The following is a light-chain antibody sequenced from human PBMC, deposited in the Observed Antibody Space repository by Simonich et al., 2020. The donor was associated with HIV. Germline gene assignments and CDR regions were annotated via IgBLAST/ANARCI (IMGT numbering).Light chain of an antibody. CDR3: QHYGSSPYT. J-gene: IGKJ2*01. V-gene: IGKV3-20*01. Sequence: EIVLTQSPGTLSLSPGERATLSCRASQSVRSSYLAWYQQKPGQAPRLLIYGASSRATGIPYRFSGSGSGTDFTLTISRLEPEDFAVYYCQHYGSSPYTFGQGTKLEIK. CDR2: GAS. CDR1: QSVRSSY.